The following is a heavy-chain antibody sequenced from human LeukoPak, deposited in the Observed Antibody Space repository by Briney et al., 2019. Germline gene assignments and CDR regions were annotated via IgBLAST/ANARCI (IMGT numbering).Heavy chain of an antibody. V-gene: IGHV3-23*01. CDR2: ISGSGSST. CDR3: ATVGYYYYMDV. Sequence: GGSLRLSCAASGFTFSSYAMSWVRQAPVKGLEWVATISGSGSSTYYADSVKGRFPISRDNSKNTLYLQMNSLRAEDTALYYCATVGYYYYMDVWGKGTTVTVSS. J-gene: IGHJ6*03. CDR1: GFTFSSYA.